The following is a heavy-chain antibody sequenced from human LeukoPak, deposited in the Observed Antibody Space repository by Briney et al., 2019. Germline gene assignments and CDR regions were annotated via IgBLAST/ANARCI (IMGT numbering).Heavy chain of an antibody. D-gene: IGHD3-10*01. Sequence: GGSLRLSCAASGFTFSSFGMGWVRQASGKSLEWVSTFGISGSTYFADSVKGRFTISRDTSKNTLYLQMNSLKTEDTAVYYCTTNYYGSEERIDLYYFDYWGQGTLVTVSS. J-gene: IGHJ4*02. CDR1: GFTFSSFG. CDR2: FGISGST. CDR3: TTNYYGSEERIDLYYFDY. V-gene: IGHV3-23*01.